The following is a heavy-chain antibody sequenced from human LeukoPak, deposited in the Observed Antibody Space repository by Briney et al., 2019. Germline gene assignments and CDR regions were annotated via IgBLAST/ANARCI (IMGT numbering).Heavy chain of an antibody. V-gene: IGHV4-61*01. D-gene: IGHD4-17*01. J-gene: IGHJ6*03. CDR2: ISYSGST. CDR3: ARAVYGDYGGYYSYMDV. CDR1: GGSVTSGSYY. Sequence: SETLSLTCTVSGGSVTSGSYYWRWIRQPPGKGLEWIGYISYSGSTNHNPSLKSRVTISPDTSKNQFFLKLSSVTAADTAVYYCARAVYGDYGGYYSYMDVWGKGTTVTVSS.